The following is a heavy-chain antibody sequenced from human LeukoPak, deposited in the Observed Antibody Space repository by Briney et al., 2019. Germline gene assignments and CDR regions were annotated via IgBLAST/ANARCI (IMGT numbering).Heavy chain of an antibody. CDR3: ARDQPGKYGDFVPYYFDY. D-gene: IGHD4-17*01. Sequence: ASVKVSCKASGYTFNNYAMHWVRQGPGQRLEWMGWINVGNGKTKYSRKFQGRVTITRDTSATTAYMELSSLRSEDTAVYYCARDQPGKYGDFVPYYFDYWGQGTLVTVSS. V-gene: IGHV1-3*01. CDR2: INVGNGKT. CDR1: GYTFNNYA. J-gene: IGHJ4*02.